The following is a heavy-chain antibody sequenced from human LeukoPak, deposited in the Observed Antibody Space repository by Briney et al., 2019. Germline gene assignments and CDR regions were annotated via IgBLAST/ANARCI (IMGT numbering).Heavy chain of an antibody. J-gene: IGHJ5*02. Sequence: GGSLRLSCAASGFTFSSYSMNWVRQAPGKGLEWVSSISSSSSYIYYADSVKGRFTISRDNAKNSLNLQMNSLRAEDTAVYYCAKAKWDYSNYLGGLDPWGQGTLVTVSS. CDR3: AKAKWDYSNYLGGLDP. CDR1: GFTFSSYS. CDR2: ISSSSSYI. V-gene: IGHV3-21*01. D-gene: IGHD4-11*01.